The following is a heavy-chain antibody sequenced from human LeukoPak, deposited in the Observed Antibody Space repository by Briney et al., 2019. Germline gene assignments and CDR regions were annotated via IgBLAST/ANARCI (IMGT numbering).Heavy chain of an antibody. D-gene: IGHD6-19*01. V-gene: IGHV3-48*03. CDR2: ISSSGSTI. Sequence: GGSLRLSCAASGFTFSSYEMNWVRQAPGKGLEWVSYISSSGSTIYHADSVKGRFTISRDNAKNSLYLQMNSLRAEDTAVYYCARDGTVAGIVDYFDYWGQGTLVTVSS. CDR3: ARDGTVAGIVDYFDY. J-gene: IGHJ4*02. CDR1: GFTFSSYE.